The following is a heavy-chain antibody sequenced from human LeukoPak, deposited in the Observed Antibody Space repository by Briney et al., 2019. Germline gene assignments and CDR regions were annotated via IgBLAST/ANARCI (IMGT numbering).Heavy chain of an antibody. D-gene: IGHD3-22*01. CDR2: ISSRSDST. CDR1: GFIFSDYY. Sequence: AGGSLRLSCAASGFIFSDYYMSWIRQAPGKGLEWISYISSRSDSTNYADSVKGRFTISRDNAKNSLYLQTNSLRAEDTAVYYCARVDYYDSGGQYYFDLWGQGTLVTVSS. CDR3: ARVDYYDSGGQYYFDL. J-gene: IGHJ4*02. V-gene: IGHV3-11*05.